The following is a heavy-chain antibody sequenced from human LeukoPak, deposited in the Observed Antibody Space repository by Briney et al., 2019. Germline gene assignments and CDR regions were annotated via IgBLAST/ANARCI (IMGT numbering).Heavy chain of an antibody. CDR3: ARLYYYDSSGYYPFDY. Sequence: GESLKISCKGSGYSFTSYWIGWVRQMPGKGLEWMGIIYPGDSDTRYSPSFQGQVTISADKSISTAYLQWSSPKASDTAMYYCARLYYYDSSGYYPFDYWGQGTLVTVSS. J-gene: IGHJ4*02. D-gene: IGHD3-22*01. V-gene: IGHV5-51*01. CDR1: GYSFTSYW. CDR2: IYPGDSDT.